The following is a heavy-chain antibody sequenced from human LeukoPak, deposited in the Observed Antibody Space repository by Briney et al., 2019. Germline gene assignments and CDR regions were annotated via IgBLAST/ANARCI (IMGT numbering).Heavy chain of an antibody. V-gene: IGHV1-18*01. D-gene: IGHD6-19*01. J-gene: IGHJ5*02. CDR3: ARDPGSFLSSTGWLNWFAP. CDR1: GYTFTTFG. Sequence: ASVKVSCKASGYTFTTFGISWVRQAPGQGLEWMGWISANNGNTNYAQKFQGRATMTTDTSTSTAYMELRSLRSDDTAVYYCARDPGSFLSSTGWLNWFAPWGQGTLLTVSS. CDR2: ISANNGNT.